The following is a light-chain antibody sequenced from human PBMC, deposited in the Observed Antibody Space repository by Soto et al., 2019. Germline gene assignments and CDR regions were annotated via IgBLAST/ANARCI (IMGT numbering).Light chain of an antibody. J-gene: IGLJ1*01. CDR3: SSHTSVNTRV. Sequence: QSVLTQPASVSGSPGQSIAISCTGTSSAVGTYDYVSWYQQYPDKAPKLIIYEVTQRPSGVSNRFSGSKSGNTASLTISGLQAEDEADYYCSSHTSVNTRVFGTGTKVTVL. CDR1: SSAVGTYDY. V-gene: IGLV2-14*01. CDR2: EVT.